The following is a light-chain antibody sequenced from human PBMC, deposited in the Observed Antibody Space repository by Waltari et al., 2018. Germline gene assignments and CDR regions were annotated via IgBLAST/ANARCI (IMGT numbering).Light chain of an antibody. CDR3: SSFTRTNSWV. J-gene: IGLJ3*02. V-gene: IGLV2-14*03. CDR2: DVN. Sequence: HSALAQPASVSGSPGQSITISCTGTSSDVGGYNYVSWYQQHPGKAPRLMIYDVNNRPSGVYHRFSGSKSGNTASLTISGLQAEDEADYYCSSFTRTNSWVFGGGTKLTVL. CDR1: SSDVGGYNY.